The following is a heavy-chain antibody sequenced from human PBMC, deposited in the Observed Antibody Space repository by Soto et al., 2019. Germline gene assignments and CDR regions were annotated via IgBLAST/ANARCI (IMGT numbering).Heavy chain of an antibody. CDR1: GFTFRRYG. D-gene: IGHD4-17*01. J-gene: IGHJ4*02. V-gene: IGHV3-48*02. CDR2: IGTAPTTI. CDR3: ARGYGAADY. Sequence: LRLSCGASGFTFRRYGMNWVRQSPGKGPEWVSFIGTAPTTIYYADSVKGRFTISRDDAKTSLYLQMDSLREEDTALYYCARGYGAADYWGQGTQVTVSS.